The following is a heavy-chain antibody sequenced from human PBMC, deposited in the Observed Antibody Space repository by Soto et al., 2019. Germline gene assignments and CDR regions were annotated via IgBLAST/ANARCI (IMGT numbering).Heavy chain of an antibody. CDR2: ISGSGGST. J-gene: IGHJ4*02. CDR1: GFTFSSYA. CDR3: AKDHLMEFVGATLLTAPRYFDY. V-gene: IGHV3-23*01. D-gene: IGHD1-26*01. Sequence: GGSLRLSCAASGFTFSSYAMSWVRQAPGKGLEWVSAISGSGGSTYYADSVKGRFTISRDNSKNTLYLQMNSLRAEDTAVYYCAKDHLMEFVGATLLTAPRYFDYWGQGTLVTVSS.